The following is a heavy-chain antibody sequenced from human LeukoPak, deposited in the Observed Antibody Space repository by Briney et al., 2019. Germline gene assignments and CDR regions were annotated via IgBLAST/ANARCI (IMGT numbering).Heavy chain of an antibody. CDR2: IYSSGNT. Sequence: PSETLSLTCTVSGGSIISYYWSWIRQPPGKGLEWIGYIYSSGNTNYNPSLKSRVTVSVDTSKNQFSLKLSSVTAADTAVYYCARISPTHYYGSGSYYPGLAPFDYWGQGTLVTVSS. V-gene: IGHV4-59*01. D-gene: IGHD3-10*01. CDR3: ARISPTHYYGSGSYYPGLAPFDY. J-gene: IGHJ4*02. CDR1: GGSIISYY.